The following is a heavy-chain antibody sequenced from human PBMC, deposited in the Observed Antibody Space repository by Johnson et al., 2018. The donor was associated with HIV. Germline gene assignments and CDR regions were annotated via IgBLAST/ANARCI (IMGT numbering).Heavy chain of an antibody. J-gene: IGHJ3*02. V-gene: IGHV3-74*01. CDR2: SNSDGSST. CDR1: GFIFSRSW. Sequence: VQLVESGGGLVQPGGSLRLSCAASGFIFSRSWMHWVRQVPGKGLVWVSRSNSDGSSTPYADSVKGRFTISRDKAKNTLHLQLNSLSAADTAVYYCAREFLYGDYQDAFDIWGQGTMVTVSS. D-gene: IGHD4-17*01. CDR3: AREFLYGDYQDAFDI.